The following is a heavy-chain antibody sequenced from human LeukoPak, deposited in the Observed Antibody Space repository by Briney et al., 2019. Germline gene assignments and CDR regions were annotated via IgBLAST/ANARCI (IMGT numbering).Heavy chain of an antibody. CDR2: IYPGDSDS. Sequence: GESLRISCHASGYIFCNVLIGWVRQRPGGGLEWVGLIYPGDSDSRYNPPFRGQVTISADRSHSTVYLQWSSLQASDTATYYCVRHIRGELLATFDTWGHGTVVVVSS. V-gene: IGHV5-51*01. D-gene: IGHD3-10*01. CDR1: GYIFCNVL. J-gene: IGHJ3*02. CDR3: VRHIRGELLATFDT.